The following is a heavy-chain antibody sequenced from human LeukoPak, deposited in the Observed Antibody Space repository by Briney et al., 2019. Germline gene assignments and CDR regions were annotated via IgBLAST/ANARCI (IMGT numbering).Heavy chain of an antibody. CDR2: ISYDGSNK. J-gene: IGHJ4*02. D-gene: IGHD6-19*01. CDR3: TTDEQWLGY. V-gene: IGHV3-30*03. Sequence: GGSLRLSCAASGFTFRSYDMHWVRQAPGKGLQWVAVISYDGSNKYHTDSVKGRFTISRDNSKNTLYLQMNSLKTEDTAVYYCTTDEQWLGYWGQGTLVTVSS. CDR1: GFTFRSYD.